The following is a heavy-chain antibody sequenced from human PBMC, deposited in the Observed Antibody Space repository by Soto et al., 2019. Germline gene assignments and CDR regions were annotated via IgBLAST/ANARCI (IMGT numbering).Heavy chain of an antibody. CDR1: GGSISSYY. Sequence: QVQLQESGPGLVKPSETLSLTCSVSGGSISSYYWSWIRQPPGKGLEWMGYSYYSGSTNYNPSLKSRVTISVDTSKNQCSLKLSSVTAADTAVYYCARRYGGNFDYWGQGTLVTVSS. V-gene: IGHV4-59*01. CDR3: ARRYGGNFDY. CDR2: SYYSGST. D-gene: IGHD3-16*01. J-gene: IGHJ4*02.